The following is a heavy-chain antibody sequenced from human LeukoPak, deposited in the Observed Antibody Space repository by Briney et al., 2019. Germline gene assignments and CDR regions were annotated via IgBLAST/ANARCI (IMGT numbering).Heavy chain of an antibody. V-gene: IGHV3-7*01. CDR2: IKQDGNEK. CDR1: GFTFSNYW. Sequence: AGGSLRLSRAASGFTFSNYWMNWVRQASGKGLEWVANIKQDGNEKYYVDSVKGRFTISRDNAKNSLYLQMSSLRAEDTAVYYCARDLWEVGAARIINVFDPWGQGTLVTVSS. CDR3: ARDLWEVGAARIINVFDP. J-gene: IGHJ5*02. D-gene: IGHD1-26*01.